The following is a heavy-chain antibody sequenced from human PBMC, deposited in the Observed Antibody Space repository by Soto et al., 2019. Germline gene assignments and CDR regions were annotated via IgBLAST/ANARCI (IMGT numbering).Heavy chain of an antibody. CDR2: IIPFYGTT. Sequence: QVQLEQSGAEVKKPGSSVKVSCRTSGGTFIDYAISWVRQAPGQGLEWMGGIIPFYGTTNYEQSFQGGVTFTADTYMSEVYMELSSLKSDDTAVYYCVTYPLVRGVVRGMGVWGQGTTITVSS. V-gene: IGHV1-69*06. CDR3: VTYPLVRGVVRGMGV. CDR1: GGTFIDYA. J-gene: IGHJ6*02. D-gene: IGHD3-10*01.